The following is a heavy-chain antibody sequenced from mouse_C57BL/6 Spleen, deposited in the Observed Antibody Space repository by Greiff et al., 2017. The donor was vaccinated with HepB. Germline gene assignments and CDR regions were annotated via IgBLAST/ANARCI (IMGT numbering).Heavy chain of an antibody. CDR2: IYPRSGNT. J-gene: IGHJ2*01. V-gene: IGHV1-81*01. Sequence: QVQLKQSGAELARPGASVKLSCKASGYTFTSYGISWVKQRTGQGLEWIGEIYPRSGNTYYNEKFKGKATLTADKSSSTAYMELRSLTSEDSAVYFCARVWEGFDYWGQGTTLTVSS. CDR3: ARVWEGFDY. CDR1: GYTFTSYG. D-gene: IGHD4-1*01.